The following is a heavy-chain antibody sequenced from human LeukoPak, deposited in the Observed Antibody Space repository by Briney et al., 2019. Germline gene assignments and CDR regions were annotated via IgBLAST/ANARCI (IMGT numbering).Heavy chain of an antibody. CDR1: GFTFSSYA. J-gene: IGHJ4*02. Sequence: GGSLRLSCAASGFTFSSYAMHWVRQAPGKGLEWVALIPYDGSNKYYADSVKGRFTVSRDNSKNTLSLQMNSLRAEDTAVYYCASVVDYSFDYWGQGTLVTVSS. CDR3: ASVVDYSFDY. CDR2: IPYDGSNK. D-gene: IGHD2-15*01. V-gene: IGHV3-30*14.